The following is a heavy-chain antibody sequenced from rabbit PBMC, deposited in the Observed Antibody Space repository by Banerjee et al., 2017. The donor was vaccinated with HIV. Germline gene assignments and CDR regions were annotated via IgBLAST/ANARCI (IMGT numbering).Heavy chain of an antibody. J-gene: IGHJ4*01. CDR2: IYTGSNGSP. CDR1: GFSFSDSYW. D-gene: IGHD4-2*01. V-gene: IGHV1S40*01. CDR3: ARAQNAAYAGDGYKL. Sequence: QSLEESGGDLVKPEGSLTLTCTASGFSFSDSYWMCWVRQAPGKGLEWITCIYTGSNGSPYYASWVNGRFTISSHNAQNTLYLQMTSLTAADTATYFCARAQNAAYAGDGYKLWGPGTLVTVS.